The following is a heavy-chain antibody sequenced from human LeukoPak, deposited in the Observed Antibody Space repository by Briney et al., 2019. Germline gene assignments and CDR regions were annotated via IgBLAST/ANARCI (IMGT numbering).Heavy chain of an antibody. Sequence: SETLSLTCTVSGGSISSYYWSWIRQPPGKGLEWIGYIYYSGSTNYNPSLKSRVTISVDTSKNQFSLKLSSVTAADTAVYYCARLRLNLIVVGIDYWGQGTLVTVSS. J-gene: IGHJ4*02. CDR3: ARLRLNLIVVGIDY. D-gene: IGHD3-22*01. CDR1: GGSISSYY. CDR2: IYYSGST. V-gene: IGHV4-59*12.